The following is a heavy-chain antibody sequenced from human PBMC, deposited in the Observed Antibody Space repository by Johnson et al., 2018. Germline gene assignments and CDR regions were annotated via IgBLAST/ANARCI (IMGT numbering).Heavy chain of an antibody. CDR3: ARGLRYYGSGSYSQSFYYMDV. CDR1: GFTFSSFA. V-gene: IGHV3-30*04. J-gene: IGHJ6*03. Sequence: QVQLVQSGGGVVQPGRSLRLSCAASGFTFSSFAMHWVRHTTGKGLEWVALISYDGTDKYSADSVKGRFTISSNNSKDTLYLQMNRLRVEDTAGYYCARGLRYYGSGSYSQSFYYMDVGGKGTTVTVSS. D-gene: IGHD3-10*01. CDR2: ISYDGTDK.